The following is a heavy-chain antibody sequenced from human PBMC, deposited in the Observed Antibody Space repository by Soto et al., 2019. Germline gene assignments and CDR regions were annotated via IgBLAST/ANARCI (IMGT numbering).Heavy chain of an antibody. J-gene: IGHJ4*02. CDR3: AKDRRAGGNYGFYSDF. CDR1: GVTLSDYY. D-gene: IGHD1-7*01. V-gene: IGHV3-11*01. CDR2: MSVDGDKI. Sequence: GGSLRLSCVASGVTLSDYYLGWMRQAPGKGLEWIAYMSVDGDKIHHADPVKGRFTISRDNAKNSLFLQMTSLRADDTAVYYCAKDRRAGGNYGFYSDFWGQGALVTVSS.